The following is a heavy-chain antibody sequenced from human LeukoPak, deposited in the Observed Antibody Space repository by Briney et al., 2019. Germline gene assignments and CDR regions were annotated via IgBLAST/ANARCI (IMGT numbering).Heavy chain of an antibody. V-gene: IGHV1-3*01. CDR1: GYTFTSYA. Sequence: GASVKVSCKASGYTFTSYAMHWVRQAPGQRLEWMGWINAGNGNTKYSQKFQGRVTTTRDTSASTAYMELSSLRSEDTAAYYCARNSPRFYGSGSRPLYNWFDPWGQGTLVTVSS. J-gene: IGHJ5*02. CDR3: ARNSPRFYGSGSRPLYNWFDP. D-gene: IGHD3-10*01. CDR2: INAGNGNT.